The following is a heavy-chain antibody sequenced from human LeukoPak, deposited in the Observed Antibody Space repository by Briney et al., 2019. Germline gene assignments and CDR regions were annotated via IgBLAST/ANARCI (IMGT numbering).Heavy chain of an antibody. V-gene: IGHV4-59*08. Sequence: SETLPPTCTVSGGSISSFYWSWIRQPPGKGLEWFGYIYYSGSTNYNPSLKSRVTISVDTSKNQFSLKLSSVTAADTAVYYCARQYYDILTGYLRIFDYWGQGTLVTVSS. CDR1: GGSISSFY. J-gene: IGHJ4*02. D-gene: IGHD3-9*01. CDR3: ARQYYDILTGYLRIFDY. CDR2: IYYSGST.